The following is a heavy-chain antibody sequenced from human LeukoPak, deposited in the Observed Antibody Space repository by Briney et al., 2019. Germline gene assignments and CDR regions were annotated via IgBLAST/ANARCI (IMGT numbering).Heavy chain of an antibody. D-gene: IGHD3-22*01. V-gene: IGHV3-23*01. J-gene: IGHJ6*02. CDR2: ISGSGGGT. CDR3: ARGGGDYDSSGYQKTGMDV. Sequence: GGSLRLSCAASGFTFSSYAMSWVHQAPGKGLEWVSAISGSGGGTYYADSVKGRFTISRDNSKNTLYLQMNSLRAEDTAVYYCARGGGDYDSSGYQKTGMDVWGQGTTVTVSS. CDR1: GFTFSSYA.